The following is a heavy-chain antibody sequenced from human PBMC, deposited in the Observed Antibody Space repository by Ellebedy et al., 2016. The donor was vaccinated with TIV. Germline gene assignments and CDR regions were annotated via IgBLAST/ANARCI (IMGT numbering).Heavy chain of an antibody. CDR3: ARLLVSVVRGEDDAFDI. J-gene: IGHJ3*02. D-gene: IGHD3-10*01. CDR2: INHSGST. Sequence: SETLSLTCAVHGGSFSGYYWSWIRQPPGKGLEWIGEINHSGSTNNNPSLKSRVTISVDTSKNQFSLKLSSVTAADTAVYYCARLLVSVVRGEDDAFDIWGQGTMVTVSS. V-gene: IGHV4-34*01. CDR1: GGSFSGYY.